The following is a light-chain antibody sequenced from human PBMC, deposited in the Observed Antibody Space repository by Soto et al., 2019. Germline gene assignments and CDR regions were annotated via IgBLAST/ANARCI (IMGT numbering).Light chain of an antibody. CDR2: MGS. Sequence: DIAMTQSPLSLPVTPGESASISCRSSQSLLHRNGYNYLDWYLQKPGQSPQVLIYMGSNRASGVPARFSGSGSGTDFTLKISRVEAEDVGVYYCMQPLQTPWTFGQGTKVEIK. CDR3: MQPLQTPWT. J-gene: IGKJ1*01. CDR1: QSLLHRNGYNY. V-gene: IGKV2-28*01.